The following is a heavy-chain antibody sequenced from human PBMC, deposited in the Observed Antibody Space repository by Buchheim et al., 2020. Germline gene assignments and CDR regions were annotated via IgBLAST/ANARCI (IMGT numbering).Heavy chain of an antibody. D-gene: IGHD3-22*01. CDR1: GGSISSGGYY. CDR3: ARDHEAAYYYDSSGYYSPYYYYYGMDV. CDR2: IYYSGST. V-gene: IGHV4-31*03. J-gene: IGHJ6*02. Sequence: QVQLQESGPGLVEPSQTLSLTCTVSGGSISSGGYYWSWIRQHPGKGLEWIGYIYYSGSTYYNPSLKSRVTISVDTSKNQFSLKLSSVTAADTAVYYCARDHEAAYYYDSSGYYSPYYYYYGMDVWGQGTT.